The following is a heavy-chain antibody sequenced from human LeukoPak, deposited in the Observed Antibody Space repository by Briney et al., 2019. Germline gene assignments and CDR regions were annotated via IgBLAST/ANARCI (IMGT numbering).Heavy chain of an antibody. CDR3: ARTRKYYDSSGYYYYYFDY. Sequence: SETLSLTCTVSGGSISSYYWSWIRQPAGKGLEWIGRIYTSGSTNYNPSLKSRVTMSVDTSKNQFSLKLSSVTAADTAVYYCARTRKYYDSSGYYYYYFDYWGQGTLVTISS. V-gene: IGHV4-4*07. J-gene: IGHJ4*02. D-gene: IGHD3-22*01. CDR1: GGSISSYY. CDR2: IYTSGST.